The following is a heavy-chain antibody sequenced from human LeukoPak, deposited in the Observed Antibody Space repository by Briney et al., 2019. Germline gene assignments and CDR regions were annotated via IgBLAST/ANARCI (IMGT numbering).Heavy chain of an antibody. CDR1: GGSISSYY. Sequence: SETLSLTCTVSGGSISSYYWSWIQQPPGKGLEWIGYIYYSGSTNYNPSLKSRVTISVDTSKNQFSLKLSSVTAADTAVYYCAREVYYGSGSYLFDYWGQGTLVTVSS. CDR2: IYYSGST. CDR3: AREVYYGSGSYLFDY. J-gene: IGHJ4*02. V-gene: IGHV4-59*01. D-gene: IGHD3-10*01.